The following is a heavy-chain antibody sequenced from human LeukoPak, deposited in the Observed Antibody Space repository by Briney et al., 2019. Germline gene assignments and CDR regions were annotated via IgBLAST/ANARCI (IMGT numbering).Heavy chain of an antibody. CDR2: INHSGST. V-gene: IGHV4-34*01. Sequence: PSETLSLTCAVYGGSFSGYYWTWIRQPPGKGLEWIGEINHSGSTNYNPSLKSRVTISVDTSKNQFSLNRSSVTAADTAVYYCARVRSSGWYPFDYWGQGTLVTVSS. CDR1: GGSFSGYY. CDR3: ARVRSSGWYPFDY. J-gene: IGHJ4*02. D-gene: IGHD6-19*01.